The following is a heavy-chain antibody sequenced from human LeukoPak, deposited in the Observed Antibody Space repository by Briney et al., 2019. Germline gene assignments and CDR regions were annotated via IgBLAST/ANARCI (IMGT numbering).Heavy chain of an antibody. V-gene: IGHV4-59*01. CDR3: ARYPVKGGPRLYGMDV. CDR2: IYYSGST. CDR1: GGSISSYY. D-gene: IGHD2-15*01. J-gene: IGHJ6*02. Sequence: SETLSLTCTVSGGSISSYYWSWIRQPPGKGLEWIGYIYYSGSTNYNPSLKSRVTISVDTSKNQFSLKLSSVTAADTAVYYCARYPVKGGPRLYGMDVWGQGTTVTVSS.